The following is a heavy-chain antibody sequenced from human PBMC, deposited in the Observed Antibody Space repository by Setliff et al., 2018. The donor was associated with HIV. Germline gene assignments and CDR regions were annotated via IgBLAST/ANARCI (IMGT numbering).Heavy chain of an antibody. V-gene: IGHV3-30*04. CDR2: ISYDGNVK. Sequence: GGSLRLSCVASGSTFSTYTMNWVRQAPGKGLEWVAVISYDGNVKYYAESVKGRFTISRDNAKNSLYLQMNSLRAEDTAVYFCARFSGGSRRGFDPWGQGTLVTVSS. J-gene: IGHJ5*02. D-gene: IGHD2-15*01. CDR1: GSTFSTYT. CDR3: ARFSGGSRRGFDP.